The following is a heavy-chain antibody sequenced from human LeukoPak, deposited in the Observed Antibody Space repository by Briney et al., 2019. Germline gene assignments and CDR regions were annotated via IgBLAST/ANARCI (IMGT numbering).Heavy chain of an antibody. CDR2: VWYDGNNK. V-gene: IGHV3-33*01. CDR3: ASGWEAAAGAFDY. CDR1: GFTFRSYG. D-gene: IGHD6-13*01. Sequence: GGSLRLSCAASGFTFRSYGMHWVRQAPGKGLEWVAIVWYDGNNKYYADSVKGRFTVSRDNSKDTVSLQLNSLRAEDTAVYYCASGWEAAAGAFDYWGKGALVTVAS. J-gene: IGHJ4*02.